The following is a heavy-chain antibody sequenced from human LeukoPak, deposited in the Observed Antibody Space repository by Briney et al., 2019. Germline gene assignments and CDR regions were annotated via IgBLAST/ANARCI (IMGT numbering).Heavy chain of an antibody. Sequence: ASVKVSCKASGYTFTGYYMHWVRQAPGQGLEWMGWINPNSGGTNYAQKFQVRVTMTRDTSISTAYMELRRLRSDDPAVYSCARALTGYYPPLDYWGQGTLVTVSS. V-gene: IGHV1-2*02. D-gene: IGHD3-9*01. CDR2: INPNSGGT. CDR1: GYTFTGYY. CDR3: ARALTGYYPPLDY. J-gene: IGHJ4*02.